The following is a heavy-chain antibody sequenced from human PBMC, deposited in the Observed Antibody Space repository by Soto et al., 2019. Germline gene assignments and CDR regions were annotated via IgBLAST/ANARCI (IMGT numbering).Heavy chain of an antibody. V-gene: IGHV3-23*01. Sequence: PGESLKISCAASGFTFSSYAMSWVRQAPGKGLEWVSAISGSGGSTYYADSVKGRFTISRDNSKNTLYLQMNSLRAEDTAVYYCAKLTTDQKSGSHQAYFDYWGQGTLVTV. D-gene: IGHD1-26*01. J-gene: IGHJ4*02. CDR1: GFTFSSYA. CDR2: ISGSGGST. CDR3: AKLTTDQKSGSHQAYFDY.